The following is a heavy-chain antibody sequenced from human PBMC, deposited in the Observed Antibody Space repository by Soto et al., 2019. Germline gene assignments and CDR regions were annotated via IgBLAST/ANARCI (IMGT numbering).Heavy chain of an antibody. J-gene: IGHJ3*01. CDR2: ISSSGDNE. CDR1: GFIFGYYG. D-gene: IGHD2-15*01. Sequence: QVQLVESGGGVVQPGRSLRLSCEGSGFIFGYYGVHWVRQAPGRGLEWVTAISSSGDNEFYADSVKGRFTISRDNSRNTMYVQIHSLASEDTAVYYCARTNYGSGGVLDAFDLWGQGTMVTVSS. CDR3: ARTNYGSGGVLDAFDL. V-gene: IGHV3-30*03.